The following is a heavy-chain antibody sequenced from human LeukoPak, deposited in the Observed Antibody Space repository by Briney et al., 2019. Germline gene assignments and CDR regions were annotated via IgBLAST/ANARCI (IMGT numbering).Heavy chain of an antibody. CDR2: INHSGST. V-gene: IGHV4-34*01. D-gene: IGHD4-11*01. CDR3: ARRGLQLDY. J-gene: IGHJ4*02. Sequence: SETLSLTCAVYGGSFSGYYWSWIRQPPGKGLEWIGEINHSGSTNYNPSLKSRVTISVDTSKSQFSLKLSSVTAADTAVYYCARRGLQLDYWGQGTLVTVSS. CDR1: GGSFSGYY.